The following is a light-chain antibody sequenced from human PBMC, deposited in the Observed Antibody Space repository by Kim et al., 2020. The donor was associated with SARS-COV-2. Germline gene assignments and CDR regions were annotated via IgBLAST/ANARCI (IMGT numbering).Light chain of an antibody. CDR3: QHRANWPRT. V-gene: IGKV3-11*01. CDR2: DTS. CDR1: KSVGYQ. Sequence: VLTQSPVTMSLSPGERATLSCRATKSVGYQLAWFKQKPGQAPRLLIYDTSNRAPGVPARFSGSGSGTDFTLTISSLEAEDFAVYYCQHRANWPRTFGQGTRLEIK. J-gene: IGKJ5*01.